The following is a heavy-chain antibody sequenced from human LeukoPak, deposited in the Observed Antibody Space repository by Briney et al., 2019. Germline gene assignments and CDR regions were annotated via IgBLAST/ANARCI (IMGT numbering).Heavy chain of an antibody. CDR2: ISAYNGNT. CDR1: GYTFTSYG. V-gene: IGHV1-18*01. CDR3: ARAYYYDGSGYPDAFDI. D-gene: IGHD3-22*01. J-gene: IGHJ3*02. Sequence: ASVKVSCKASGYTFTSYGISWVRQAPGQGLEWKGWISAYNGNTNYAQKLQGRVTMTTDTSTSTAYMELRSLRSDDTAVYYCARAYYYDGSGYPDAFDIWGQGTMVTVSS.